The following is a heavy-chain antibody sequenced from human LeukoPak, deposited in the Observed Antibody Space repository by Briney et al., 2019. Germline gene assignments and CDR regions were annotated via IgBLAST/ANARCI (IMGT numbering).Heavy chain of an antibody. Sequence: GGSLRLSCAASGFTFTSYSMNWVRQAPGKGLEWVSTISGGGGSTYYADSVKGRFTISRDNSKNTLYPQMNSLRAEDTAVYYCAKASMITFGGVQPNDYWGQGTLVTVSS. CDR2: ISGGGGST. J-gene: IGHJ4*02. V-gene: IGHV3-23*01. CDR1: GFTFTSYS. D-gene: IGHD3-16*01. CDR3: AKASMITFGGVQPNDY.